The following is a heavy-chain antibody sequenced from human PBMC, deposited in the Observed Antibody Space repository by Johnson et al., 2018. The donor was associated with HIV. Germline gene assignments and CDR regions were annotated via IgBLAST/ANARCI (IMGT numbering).Heavy chain of an antibody. CDR1: GFPFSSYA. CDR2: ISYDGSNK. J-gene: IGHJ3*01. V-gene: IGHV3-30*14. D-gene: IGHD1-26*01. CDR3: AKDLFTEREDDVFDV. Sequence: MLLVESGGGLVQPGRSLRLSCAASGFPFSSYAMHWVRQAPGKGLEWVAVISYDGSNKYYADSVKGRFTISRDNSKNTLYLQMNSLRAEDTAVYYCAKDLFTEREDDVFDVWGQGTMVTVSS.